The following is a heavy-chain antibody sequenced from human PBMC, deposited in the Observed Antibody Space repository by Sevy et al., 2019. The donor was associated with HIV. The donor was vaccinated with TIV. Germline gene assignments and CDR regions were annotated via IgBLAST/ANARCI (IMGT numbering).Heavy chain of an antibody. CDR1: GFTLSSFW. Sequence: GGSLRLSCAASGFTLSSFWMTWVRQAPGKGLEWVANIKEDGSDKNYLDSVKVRFTISRDNAKNSMYLQMNSRRAEDTAVYYCARDKNHYDRSVYYDAFDIWGQGTMVTVSS. CDR2: IKEDGSDK. D-gene: IGHD3-22*01. J-gene: IGHJ3*02. CDR3: ARDKNHYDRSVYYDAFDI. V-gene: IGHV3-7*03.